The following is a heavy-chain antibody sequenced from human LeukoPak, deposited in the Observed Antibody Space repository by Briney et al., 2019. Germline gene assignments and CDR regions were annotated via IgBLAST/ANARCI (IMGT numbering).Heavy chain of an antibody. J-gene: IGHJ4*02. V-gene: IGHV3-9*01. CDR2: ISWNSGSI. Sequence: GGSLRLSCAASGFTFSSYSMNWVRQAPGKGLEWVSGISWNSGSIGYADSVKGRFTISRDNAKNSLYLQMNSLRAEDTALYYCAKDVIQLWYGGPFDYWGQGTLVTVSS. CDR1: GFTFSSYS. D-gene: IGHD5-18*01. CDR3: AKDVIQLWYGGPFDY.